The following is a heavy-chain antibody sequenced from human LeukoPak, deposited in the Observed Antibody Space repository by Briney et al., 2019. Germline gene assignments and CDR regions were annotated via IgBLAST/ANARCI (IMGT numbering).Heavy chain of an antibody. CDR2: INHSGST. CDR1: GGSVSGYN. CDR3: AGGGYIAAAGTSSEYYYYGMDV. V-gene: IGHV4-34*01. Sequence: SETLSLTCAVYGGSVSGYNWSWIRQPPGKGLEWIGEINHSGSTNYNPSLKSRVTISVDTSKNQFSLKLSSVTAADTAVYYCAGGGYIAAAGTSSEYYYYGMDVWGKGTTVTVSS. D-gene: IGHD6-13*01. J-gene: IGHJ6*04.